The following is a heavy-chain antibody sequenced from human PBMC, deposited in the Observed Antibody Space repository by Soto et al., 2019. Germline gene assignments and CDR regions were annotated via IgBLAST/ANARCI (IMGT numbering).Heavy chain of an antibody. V-gene: IGHV3-48*03. Sequence: QPGGSLRLSCAASGFTFSSYEMNWVRQAPGKGLEWVSYISSSGSTIYYADSVKGRFTISRDNAKNSLYLQMNSLRAEDTAVYYCARDLIRGMATPHRYYYGMDVWGQGTTVTVSS. CDR3: ARDLIRGMATPHRYYYGMDV. J-gene: IGHJ6*02. D-gene: IGHD5-12*01. CDR2: ISSSGSTI. CDR1: GFTFSSYE.